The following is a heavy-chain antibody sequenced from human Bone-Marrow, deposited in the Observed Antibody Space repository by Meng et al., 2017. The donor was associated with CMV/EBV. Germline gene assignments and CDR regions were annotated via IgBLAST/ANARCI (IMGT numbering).Heavy chain of an antibody. J-gene: IGHJ4*02. D-gene: IGHD2-21*01. CDR3: ARAFRGENYFDY. Sequence: GGSLRLSCAASGFTFSDYYMSWIRQAPGKGPEWVSGISVTRYTFYADSVKGRFTISRDNTKNSLDLEMNNRRAEDTAVYYCARAFRGENYFDYWGQGTQVTVSS. V-gene: IGHV3-69-1*01. CDR1: GFTFSDYY. CDR2: ISVTRYT.